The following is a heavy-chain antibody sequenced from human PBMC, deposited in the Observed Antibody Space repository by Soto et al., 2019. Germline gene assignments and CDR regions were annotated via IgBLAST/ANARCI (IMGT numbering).Heavy chain of an antibody. J-gene: IGHJ4*02. V-gene: IGHV3-11*01. Sequence: QVQLVESGGDLVKPGGSLRLSCAASGYTFSDYYMSWIRQAPGKGLEWISYIDTSGTKIYYADSVKGRFTITRDNAKNSLYLEMNSLRDEYTAVYYCARHYDMWSGYLSPVDYWGQGTLVTVSS. CDR1: GYTFSDYY. CDR3: ARHYDMWSGYLSPVDY. D-gene: IGHD3-3*01. CDR2: IDTSGTKI.